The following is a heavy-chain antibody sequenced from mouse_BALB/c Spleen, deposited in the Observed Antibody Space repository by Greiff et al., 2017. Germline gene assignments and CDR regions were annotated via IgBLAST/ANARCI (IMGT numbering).Heavy chain of an antibody. CDR3: ARERGYYFDY. J-gene: IGHJ2*01. CDR2: IWAGGST. CDR1: GFSLTSYG. V-gene: IGHV2-9*02. Sequence: VQRVESGPGLVAPSQSLSITCTVSGFSLTSYGVHWVRQPPGKGLEWLGVIWAGGSTNYNSALMSRLSISKDNSKSQVFLKMNSLQTDDTAMYYCARERGYYFDYWGQGTTLTVSS.